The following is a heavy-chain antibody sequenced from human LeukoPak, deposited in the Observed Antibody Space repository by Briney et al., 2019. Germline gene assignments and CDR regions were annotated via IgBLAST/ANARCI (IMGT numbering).Heavy chain of an antibody. CDR2: IWYDGSNK. CDR3: AKDMDSYCGGDCHSYPDY. D-gene: IGHD2-21*02. V-gene: IGHV3-33*06. J-gene: IGHJ4*02. CDR1: GFTFSSYG. Sequence: GGSLRLSCAASGFTFSSYGMHWVRQAPGKGLEWVAVIWYDGSNKYYADSVKGRFTISRDNSKNTLYLQMNSLRAEDTAVYYCAKDMDSYCGGDCHSYPDYWGQRTLVTVSS.